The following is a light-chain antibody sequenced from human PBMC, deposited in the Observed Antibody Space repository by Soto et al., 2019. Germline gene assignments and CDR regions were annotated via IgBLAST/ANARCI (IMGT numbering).Light chain of an antibody. Sequence: DIQMTQTPSTLSASVGDRVTLTCRASQNIANWLAWYQQKPGKAPKLLIYKASNLQSGVPSRFSGSGSGTEFTLSISSLQPDDFATYYCQQYSSFTTFGQGTKVDI. CDR2: KAS. V-gene: IGKV1-5*03. CDR3: QQYSSFTT. CDR1: QNIANW. J-gene: IGKJ1*01.